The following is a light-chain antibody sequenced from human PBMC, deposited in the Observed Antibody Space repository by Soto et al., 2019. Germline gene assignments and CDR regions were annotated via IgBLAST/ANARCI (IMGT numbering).Light chain of an antibody. Sequence: EIVLTQYPGTLSLSPGERATLSCRASQNIDGNFLVWHQQKPGQAPRLLINAAFTRATGIPDRFSGSGSGTDFTLTISRLEPEDFAVHYCQQYGASPFTFGGGTKVEIK. V-gene: IGKV3-20*01. CDR3: QQYGASPFT. J-gene: IGKJ4*01. CDR1: QNIDGNF. CDR2: AAF.